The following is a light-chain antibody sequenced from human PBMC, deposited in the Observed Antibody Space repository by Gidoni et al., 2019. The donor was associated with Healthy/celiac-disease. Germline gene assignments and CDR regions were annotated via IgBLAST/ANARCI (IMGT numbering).Light chain of an antibody. Sequence: EIVMTQSPATLSVSPGERATLSCRASQSVSSNLAWYQQKPGQAPRLLIYGASTRATGIPARFSGSGSGTEFTLTISSLQSEDFAVYYCQQYNNWPSLFGPGTKVEIK. CDR1: QSVSSN. V-gene: IGKV3-15*01. CDR2: GAS. CDR3: QQYNNWPSL. J-gene: IGKJ3*01.